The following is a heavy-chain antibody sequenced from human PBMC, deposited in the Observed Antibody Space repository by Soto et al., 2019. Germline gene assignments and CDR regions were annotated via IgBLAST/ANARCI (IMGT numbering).Heavy chain of an antibody. CDR3: ARDTMVAAAGSGYGMDV. CDR1: GFTVRSNY. J-gene: IGHJ6*02. Sequence: EVQLVESGGGLIQPGGSLRLSCAASGFTVRSNYMSWVRQAPGKGLEWVSVIYSGGSTYYADAVKGRFTISRDNSKNTLYLHINSLRSEDTAVYYCARDTMVAAAGSGYGMDVWGQGTTVTVSS. D-gene: IGHD6-13*01. CDR2: IYSGGST. V-gene: IGHV3-53*01.